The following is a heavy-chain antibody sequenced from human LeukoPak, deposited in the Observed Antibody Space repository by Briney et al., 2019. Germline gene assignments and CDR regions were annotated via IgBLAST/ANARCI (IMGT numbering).Heavy chain of an antibody. D-gene: IGHD2-15*01. CDR1: GFTFSSYS. Sequence: GGSLRLSCAASGFTFSSYSMNWVRQAPGKGLEWVSYISSSSSTIYYADSVKGRFTISRDNAKNSLYLQMNSLRDEDTAVYYCARDAPWGPFTVVVVAAIPHGMDVWGQGTTVTVSS. CDR3: ARDAPWGPFTVVVVAAIPHGMDV. CDR2: ISSSSSTI. V-gene: IGHV3-48*02. J-gene: IGHJ6*02.